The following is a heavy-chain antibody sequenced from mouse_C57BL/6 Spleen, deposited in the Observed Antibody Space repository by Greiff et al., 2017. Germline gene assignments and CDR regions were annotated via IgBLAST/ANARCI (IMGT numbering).Heavy chain of an antibody. D-gene: IGHD2-3*01. CDR1: GYTFTSYW. J-gene: IGHJ4*01. V-gene: IGHV1-59*01. CDR3: ARGIDDCYPYYAMDY. Sequence: QVQLQQPGAELVRPGTSVKLSCKASGYTFTSYWMHWVKQRPGQGLEWIGVIDPSDSYTNYNQKFKGKATLTVDTSSSTAYMQLSSLTSEDSAVYYCARGIDDCYPYYAMDYWGQGTSVTVSS. CDR2: IDPSDSYT.